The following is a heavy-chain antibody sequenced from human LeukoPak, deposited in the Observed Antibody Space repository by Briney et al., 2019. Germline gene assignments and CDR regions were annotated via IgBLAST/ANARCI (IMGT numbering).Heavy chain of an antibody. D-gene: IGHD6-13*01. Sequence: GGSLRLSCAASGFTFSSNGMNWVRQAPGKGLVWVSRINSDGSSTSYADSVKGRFTISRDNAKNTLYLQMNSLRAEDTAVYYCARGAAADAFDIWGQGTMVTVSS. CDR3: ARGAAADAFDI. V-gene: IGHV3-74*01. J-gene: IGHJ3*02. CDR2: INSDGSST. CDR1: GFTFSSNG.